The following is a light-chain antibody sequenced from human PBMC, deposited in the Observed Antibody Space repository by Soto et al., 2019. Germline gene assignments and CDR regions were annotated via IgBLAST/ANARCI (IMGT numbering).Light chain of an antibody. CDR2: STD. Sequence: QSVLTQPPSAFGTPGQTVTISCSGSSSNVGKNIVNWYQQVPGTAPKLLIYSTDQRPSGVPDRFSGSKSGTSASLAISGLQSEDEADYYCAAWDDGRNDLYVIGSGTKVTVL. J-gene: IGLJ1*01. V-gene: IGLV1-44*01. CDR1: SSNVGKNI. CDR3: AAWDDGRNDLYV.